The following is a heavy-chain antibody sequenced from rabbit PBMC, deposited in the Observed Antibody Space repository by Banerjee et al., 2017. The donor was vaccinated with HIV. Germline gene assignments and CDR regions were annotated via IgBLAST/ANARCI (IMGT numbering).Heavy chain of an antibody. CDR3: TREGDL. J-gene: IGHJ4*01. V-gene: IGHV1S40*01. CDR2: IYAGSTGST. CDR1: GFDFISNA. Sequence: QSLEESGGDLVKPGASLTLTCTASGFDFISNAMCWVRQAPGKGLEWIACIYAGSTGSTYYASWAKGRFTISKTSSTTVTLQMTSLTAADTATYFCTREGDLWGQGTLVTVS.